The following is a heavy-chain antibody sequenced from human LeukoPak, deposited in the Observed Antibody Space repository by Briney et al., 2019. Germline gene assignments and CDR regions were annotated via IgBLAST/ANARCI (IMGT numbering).Heavy chain of an antibody. CDR1: GFTFSSYG. J-gene: IGHJ3*02. D-gene: IGHD3-3*01. Sequence: GGSLRLSCAASGFTFSSYGMHWVRQAPGKGLEWVAFIRYDGSNKYYADSVKGRFTISRDNSKNTLYLQMNSLRAEDTAVYYCARGQLRFLEWEQPDAFDIWGQGTMVTVSS. CDR3: ARGQLRFLEWEQPDAFDI. V-gene: IGHV3-30*02. CDR2: IRYDGSNK.